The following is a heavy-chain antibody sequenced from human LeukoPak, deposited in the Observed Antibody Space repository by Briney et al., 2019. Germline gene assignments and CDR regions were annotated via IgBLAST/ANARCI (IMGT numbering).Heavy chain of an antibody. CDR1: GGSISSYH. Sequence: SETLSLTCTVSGGSISSYHWSWIWQPPGKGLEWIGYIYYSGSTNYNPSLKSRVTISVDTSKNQFSLKLSSVTAADTAVYYCAREFIAGNDYGDSQDYYYYYMDVWGKGTTVTVS. CDR3: AREFIAGNDYGDSQDYYYYYMDV. CDR2: IYYSGST. D-gene: IGHD4-17*01. J-gene: IGHJ6*03. V-gene: IGHV4-59*01.